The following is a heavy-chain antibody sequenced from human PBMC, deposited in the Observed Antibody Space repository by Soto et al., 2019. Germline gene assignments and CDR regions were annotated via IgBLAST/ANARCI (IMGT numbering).Heavy chain of an antibody. J-gene: IGHJ4*02. CDR2: ISTYNGNT. Sequence: ASVKVSCKASGYTFTNYGISWVRQAPGQGLEWMGWISTYNGNTNYAQKLQGRLTMTTDTSTTTAYLELRSLTSDDTAVYYCAKEGDSGYDMATEYYFDYWGQGTLVTVSS. CDR3: AKEGDSGYDMATEYYFDY. CDR1: GYTFTNYG. D-gene: IGHD5-12*01. V-gene: IGHV1-18*01.